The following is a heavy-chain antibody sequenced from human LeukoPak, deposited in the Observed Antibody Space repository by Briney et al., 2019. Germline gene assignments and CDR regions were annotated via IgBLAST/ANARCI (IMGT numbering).Heavy chain of an antibody. J-gene: IGHJ6*02. CDR2: ISYDGSNK. CDR1: GFTFSSYA. D-gene: IGHD3-22*01. Sequence: GGSLRLSCAASGFTFSSYAMHWVRQAPGKGLEWVAVISYDGSNKYYADSVKGRFTISRDNSKNTLYLQMNSLRAEDTAVYYCASSPRSGYYYDPYYYYGMGVWGQGTTVTVSS. V-gene: IGHV3-30*04. CDR3: ASSPRSGYYYDPYYYYGMGV.